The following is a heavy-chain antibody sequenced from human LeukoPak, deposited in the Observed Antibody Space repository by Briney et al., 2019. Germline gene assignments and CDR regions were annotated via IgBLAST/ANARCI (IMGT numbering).Heavy chain of an antibody. D-gene: IGHD6-19*01. J-gene: IGHJ3*02. CDR1: GFTFSSYE. V-gene: IGHV3-21*05. CDR2: ISSSSSYI. Sequence: GGSLRLSCAASGFTFSSYEMNWVRQAPGKGLEWVSYISSSSSYIYYADSVKGRFTISRDNAKNSLYLQMNSLRAEDTAVYYCAPIPNRGYSSGGGIWGQGTMVTVSS. CDR3: APIPNRGYSSGGGI.